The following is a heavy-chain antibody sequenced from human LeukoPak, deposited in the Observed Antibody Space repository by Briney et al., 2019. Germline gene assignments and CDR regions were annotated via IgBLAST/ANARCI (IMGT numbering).Heavy chain of an antibody. Sequence: GGSLRLSCAASVFSFNIYWMSWVRQAPGKGLEWVANINHDGSEKYYVDSVKGRFTISRDNAENSLYLQMNSLRAEDTAVYSCTTNVYWRFDYRGQGTLVSVSS. J-gene: IGHJ4*02. D-gene: IGHD1-26*01. V-gene: IGHV3-7*03. CDR1: VFSFNIYW. CDR2: INHDGSEK. CDR3: TTNVYWRFDY.